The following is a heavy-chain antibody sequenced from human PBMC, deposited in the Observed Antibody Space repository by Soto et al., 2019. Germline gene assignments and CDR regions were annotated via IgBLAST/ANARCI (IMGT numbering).Heavy chain of an antibody. CDR2: IIPIFGTA. D-gene: IGHD6-19*01. CDR3: ARGVAGPLHWFDP. V-gene: IGHV1-69*13. J-gene: IGHJ5*02. CDR1: GGTFSSYA. Sequence: SVKVSCKASGGTFSSYAISLVRQAPGQGLEWMGGIIPIFGTANYAQKFQGRVTITADESTSTAYMELSSLRSEDTAVYYCARGVAGPLHWFDPWGQGTLVTGSS.